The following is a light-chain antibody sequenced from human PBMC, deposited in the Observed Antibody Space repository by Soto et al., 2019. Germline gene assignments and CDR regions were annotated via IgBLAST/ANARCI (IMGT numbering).Light chain of an antibody. J-gene: IGLJ1*01. CDR3: RSYTTSNSRQIV. V-gene: IGLV2-14*01. Sequence: QSALTQPASVSGSPGQSITISCTGTSSDVGGYNYVSWYQQHPGKAPKFMIYDVSNRPSGVSNRFSGSKSGNTAALTISGLQAEDEAEYYCRSYTTSNSRQIVFGTGTKLTVL. CDR2: DVS. CDR1: SSDVGGYNY.